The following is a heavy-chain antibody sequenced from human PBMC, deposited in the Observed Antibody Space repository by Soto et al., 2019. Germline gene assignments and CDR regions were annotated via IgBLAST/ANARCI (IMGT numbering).Heavy chain of an antibody. CDR2: ISGSGGST. J-gene: IGHJ6*02. CDR3: AKAALYRSSSSSYGMDV. V-gene: IGHV3-23*01. CDR1: GFTFSSYA. Sequence: SLRLSCAASGFTFSSYAMSWVRQAPGKGLEWVSAISGSGGSTYYADSVKGRFTISRDNSKNTLYLQMNSLRAEDTAVYYCAKAALYRSSSSSYGMDVWGQGTKVTV. D-gene: IGHD6-6*01.